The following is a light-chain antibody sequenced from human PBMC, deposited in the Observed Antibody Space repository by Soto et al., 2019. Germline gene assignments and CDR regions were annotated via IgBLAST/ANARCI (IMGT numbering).Light chain of an antibody. CDR3: HQYSVYPWT. CDR1: QTISSW. Sequence: DIQMTQSPSTLSASVGDRVSITCRASQTISSWLAWYQQKPGKAPKLLVYKASSLESGVPSRFSGSASGTEFTLTLSRLQPDDYATYYFHQYSVYPWTFGQGTNVDVK. CDR2: KAS. J-gene: IGKJ1*01. V-gene: IGKV1-5*03.